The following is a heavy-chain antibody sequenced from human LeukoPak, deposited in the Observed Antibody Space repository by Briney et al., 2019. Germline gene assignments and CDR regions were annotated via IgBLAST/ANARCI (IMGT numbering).Heavy chain of an antibody. CDR1: GFTFSTFG. D-gene: IGHD3-16*01. V-gene: IGHV3-21*01. CDR3: ARAPGGYFDY. Sequence: GGSLRLSCAASGFTFSTFGMNWVRQAPGKGLEWVSSISSSSSYIYYADSVKGRFTISRDNAKNSLYLQMNSLRAEDTAVYYCARAPGGYFDYWGQGTLVTVSS. CDR2: ISSSSSYI. J-gene: IGHJ4*02.